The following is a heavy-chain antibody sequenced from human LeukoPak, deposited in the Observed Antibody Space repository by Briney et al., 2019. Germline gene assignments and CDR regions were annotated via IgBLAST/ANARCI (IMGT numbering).Heavy chain of an antibody. CDR3: ARDTYCSGGSCYWGLDY. J-gene: IGHJ4*02. D-gene: IGHD2-15*01. CDR2: ISYDGSNK. V-gene: IGHV3-30*04. Sequence: GGSLRLSCAASGFTFSSYAMHWVRQAPGKGLEWVAVISYDGSNKYYADSVKGRFTISRDNSKNTLYLQMNSLRAEDTAVYYCARDTYCSGGSCYWGLDYWGQGTLVTVSS. CDR1: GFTFSSYA.